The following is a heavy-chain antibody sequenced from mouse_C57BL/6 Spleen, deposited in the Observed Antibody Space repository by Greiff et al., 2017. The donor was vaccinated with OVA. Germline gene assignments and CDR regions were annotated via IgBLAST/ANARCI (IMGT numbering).Heavy chain of an antibody. D-gene: IGHD2-3*01. CDR1: GYSITSGYY. CDR3: ARAVYDGYYVG. Sequence: DVKLQESGPGLVKPSQSLSLTCSVTGYSITSGYYWNWIRQFPGNKLEWMGYISYDGSNNYNPSLKNRISITRDTSKNQFFLKLNSVTTEDTATYYCARAVYDGYYVGWGQGTLVTVSA. CDR2: ISYDGSN. V-gene: IGHV3-6*01. J-gene: IGHJ3*02.